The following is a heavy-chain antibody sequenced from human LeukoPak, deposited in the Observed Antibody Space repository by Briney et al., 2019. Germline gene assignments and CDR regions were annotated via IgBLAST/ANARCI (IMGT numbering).Heavy chain of an antibody. V-gene: IGHV1-46*01. CDR2: INPSSGST. Sequence: ASVKVSCKASGYTFTSYYMHWVRQAPGQGLEWMGIINPSSGSTSYAQKFQGRVTMTRDTSTSTVYMELSSLRSEDTAVYYCARGVTMIPSGEYFDYWGQGTLVTVSS. CDR1: GYTFTSYY. J-gene: IGHJ4*02. D-gene: IGHD3-22*01. CDR3: ARGVTMIPSGEYFDY.